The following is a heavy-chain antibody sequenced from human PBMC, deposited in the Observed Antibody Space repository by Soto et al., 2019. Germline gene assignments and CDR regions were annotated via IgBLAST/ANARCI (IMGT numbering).Heavy chain of an antibody. CDR3: AKEPVGPDWYVDL. J-gene: IGHJ2*01. V-gene: IGHV3-23*01. Sequence: DAQLLESGGGLVQPGGSLRLSCAASGFTFRSYAMSWVRQPPGKGLEWVSGISGSGISTHYADSVKRRFTVSRDNSKNTRHLQMNRLRAEDTAVYNCAKEPVGPDWYVDLWGRGTLVTVSS. CDR2: ISGSGIST. CDR1: GFTFRSYA.